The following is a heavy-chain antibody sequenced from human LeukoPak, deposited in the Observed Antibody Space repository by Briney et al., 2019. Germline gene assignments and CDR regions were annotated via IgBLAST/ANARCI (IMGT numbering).Heavy chain of an antibody. CDR1: VFTASSNY. Sequence: GGSLRLSCAASVFTASSNYMSWVRQAPGRGLEWVSVIYSGGSTYYADSVKGRFTISRDNSKNTLYLQMNSLRVEDTAVYYCAREIYCSASSCTGGVFDIWGQGTMVTVSS. CDR2: IYSGGST. J-gene: IGHJ3*02. CDR3: AREIYCSASSCTGGVFDI. V-gene: IGHV3-53*01. D-gene: IGHD2-15*01.